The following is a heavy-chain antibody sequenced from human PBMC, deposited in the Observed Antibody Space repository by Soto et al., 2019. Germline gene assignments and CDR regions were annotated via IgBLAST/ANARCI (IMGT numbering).Heavy chain of an antibody. CDR3: VKGGITGTYYFGL. Sequence: GSLRLYCAASGLPFRDYAMHWVRHAPGRGLEWVAVTNWDGGSTYYADSVSGRFTISRDNRKNSLFLEMSSLSPADTALYYCVKGGITGTYYFGLWGQGTPVTVSS. CDR1: GLPFRDYA. V-gene: IGHV3-43D*04. CDR2: TNWDGGST. J-gene: IGHJ4*02. D-gene: IGHD1-20*01.